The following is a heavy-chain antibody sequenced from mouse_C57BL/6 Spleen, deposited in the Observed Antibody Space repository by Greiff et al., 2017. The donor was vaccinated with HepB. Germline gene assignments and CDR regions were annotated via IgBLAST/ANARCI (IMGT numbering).Heavy chain of an antibody. Sequence: VQLQQSGAELVRPGSSVKLSCKASGYTFTSYWMHWVKQRPIQGLEWIGNIDPSDSETHYNQKFKDKATLTVDKSSSTAYMQLSSLTSEDSAVYYCASSLGYYLDYWGQGTTLTVSS. J-gene: IGHJ2*01. CDR2: IDPSDSET. CDR3: ASSLGYYLDY. D-gene: IGHD4-1*01. CDR1: GYTFTSYW. V-gene: IGHV1-52*01.